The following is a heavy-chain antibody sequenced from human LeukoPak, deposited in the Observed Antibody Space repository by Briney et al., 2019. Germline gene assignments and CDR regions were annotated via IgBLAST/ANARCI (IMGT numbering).Heavy chain of an antibody. CDR2: INPNSGGT. V-gene: IGHV1-2*02. CDR3: ARDGVVVVAATPKHHNWFDH. D-gene: IGHD2-15*01. CDR1: GYTFTGYY. Sequence: ASVKVSCKASGYTFTGYYMHWVRQAPGQGLEWMGWINPNSGGTNYAQKFQGRVTMTRDTSISTAYMELSRLRSDDTAVYYCARDGVVVVAATPKHHNWFDHWGQGTLVTVSS. J-gene: IGHJ5*02.